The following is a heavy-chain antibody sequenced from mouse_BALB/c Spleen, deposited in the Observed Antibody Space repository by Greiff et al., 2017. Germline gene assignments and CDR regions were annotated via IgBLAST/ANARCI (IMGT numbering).Heavy chain of an antibody. Sequence: EVMLVESGGGLVQPGGSLKLSCAASGFTFSSYTMSWVRQTPEKRLEWVAYISNGGGSTYYPDTVKGRFTISRDNAKNTLYLQMSSLKSEDTAMYYCARLYYGYDDAMDYWGQGTSVTVSS. CDR2: ISNGGGST. V-gene: IGHV5-12-2*01. D-gene: IGHD2-2*01. J-gene: IGHJ4*01. CDR3: ARLYYGYDDAMDY. CDR1: GFTFSSYT.